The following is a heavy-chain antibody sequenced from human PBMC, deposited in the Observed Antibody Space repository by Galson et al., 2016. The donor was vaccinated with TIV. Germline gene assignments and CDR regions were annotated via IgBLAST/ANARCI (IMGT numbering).Heavy chain of an antibody. CDR3: ARDRVVDATYYYSFYGMDV. V-gene: IGHV3-66*02. CDR1: GLSVSINY. D-gene: IGHD2-15*01. J-gene: IGHJ6*02. Sequence: RLSCAAPGLSVSINYMTWVRQAPGKGLEWVSLISDGGNTYYPDSVKGRFTISRDNSKNTLYLQMNSLRVEDTAVYYCARDRVVDATYYYSFYGMDVWGQGTAVTVSS. CDR2: ISDGGNT.